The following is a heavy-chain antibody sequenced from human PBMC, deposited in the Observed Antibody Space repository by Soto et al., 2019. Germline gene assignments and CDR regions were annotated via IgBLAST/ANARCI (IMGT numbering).Heavy chain of an antibody. CDR1: GFTFSSYG. D-gene: IGHD4-17*01. CDR2: ISYDGSNK. Sequence: GGSLRLSCAASGFTFSSYGMHWVRQAPGKGLEWVAVISYDGSNKYYADSVKGRFTISRDNSKNTLYLQMNSLRAEDTAVYYCAKDPGHEDYGARYMGYFDYWGQGTLVTVSS. J-gene: IGHJ4*02. V-gene: IGHV3-30*18. CDR3: AKDPGHEDYGARYMGYFDY.